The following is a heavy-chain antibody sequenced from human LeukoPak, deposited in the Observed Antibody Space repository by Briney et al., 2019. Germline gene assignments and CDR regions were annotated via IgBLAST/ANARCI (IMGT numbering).Heavy chain of an antibody. V-gene: IGHV4-30-4*01. Sequence: PSETLSLTCTVSGGSISGSNYYWSWIRQPPGKGLEWIGYIYHSGSTYYNPSLNSRLAISVDTSKNQFSLKLSSVTAADTAVYYCARRVPFTGFDYWGQGTLVTVSS. D-gene: IGHD2-2*01. CDR1: GGSISGSNYY. CDR3: ARRVPFTGFDY. J-gene: IGHJ4*02. CDR2: IYHSGST.